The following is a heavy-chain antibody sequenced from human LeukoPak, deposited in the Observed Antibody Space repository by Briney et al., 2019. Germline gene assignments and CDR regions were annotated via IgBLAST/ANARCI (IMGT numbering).Heavy chain of an antibody. CDR2: INPKGGTT. CDR3: TRAPNFDSGSYRHFQQ. D-gene: IGHD3-10*01. Sequence: AASVKVSCKAAGQTFTFYFMHWVRQAPGQGFEWMGVINPKGGTTTYAPKFQCRVAMTTDTSTNTVSMELNSLRSDDTAVYYCTRAPNFDSGSYRHFQQWGQGTLVIVS. J-gene: IGHJ1*01. V-gene: IGHV1-46*01. CDR1: GQTFTFYF.